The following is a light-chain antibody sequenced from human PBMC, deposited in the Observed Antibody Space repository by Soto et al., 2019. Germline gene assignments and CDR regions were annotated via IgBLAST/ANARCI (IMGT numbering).Light chain of an antibody. CDR2: GAS. V-gene: IGKV3-20*01. CDR3: QQYDSSPPT. CDR1: QSVSRNY. J-gene: IGKJ3*01. Sequence: EIVLTQSPGTLSLSPGERATLSCRASQSVSRNYLAWYQQKPGQAPRLLIYGASSRATGIPDRFNGDGSGTDFTLSVSRLEPEACAVYWCQQYDSSPPTFGPGTKVSIK.